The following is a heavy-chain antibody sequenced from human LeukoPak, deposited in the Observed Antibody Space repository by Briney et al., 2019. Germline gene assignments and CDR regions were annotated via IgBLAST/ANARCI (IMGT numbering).Heavy chain of an antibody. CDR1: GFTFSSYA. J-gene: IGHJ4*02. CDR2: ISYDGSNK. V-gene: IGHV3-30-3*01. D-gene: IGHD3-22*01. Sequence: GGSLRLSCAASGFTFSSYAMHWVRQAPGKGLEWVAVISYDGSNKYYADSVKGRFTISRDNSKNTLYLQMNSLRAEDTAVYYCARDLNYYDSSGPFDYWGQGTLVTVSS. CDR3: ARDLNYYDSSGPFDY.